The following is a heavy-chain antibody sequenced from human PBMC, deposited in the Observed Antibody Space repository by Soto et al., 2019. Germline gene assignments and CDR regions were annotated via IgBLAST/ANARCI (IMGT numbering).Heavy chain of an antibody. CDR3: ATSQKGYNWNYFDH. CDR2: VFYTGFT. D-gene: IGHD1-20*01. Sequence: PSETLSLTCAVSGASISGSCYYWACLRPSPGKGPEWMGSVFYTGFTSYNPSLESRVSVSVDTSKSQFSLKLSAVTAADTAVYYCATSQKGYNWNYFDHWGQGALVTVSS. CDR1: GASISGSCYY. J-gene: IGHJ4*02. V-gene: IGHV4-39*01.